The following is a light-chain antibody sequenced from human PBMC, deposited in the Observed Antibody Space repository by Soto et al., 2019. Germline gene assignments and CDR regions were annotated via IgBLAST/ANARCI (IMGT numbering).Light chain of an antibody. CDR3: AAWDDSLNGVV. Sequence: QAVVTQPPSASGTPGQRVTISCSGSSSNIGSNTVNWYQQLPGTAPKLLIYRNKQRPSGVPDRFSGSKSGTSASLAISGLQSEDEADYYCAAWDDSLNGVVFGGGTKLTVL. V-gene: IGLV1-44*01. CDR1: SSNIGSNT. J-gene: IGLJ2*01. CDR2: RNK.